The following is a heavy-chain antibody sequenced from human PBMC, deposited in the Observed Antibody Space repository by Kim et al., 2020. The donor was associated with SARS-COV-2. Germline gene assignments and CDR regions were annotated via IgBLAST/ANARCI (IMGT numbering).Heavy chain of an antibody. CDR2: IDPSDSYT. V-gene: IGHV5-10-1*01. Sequence: GESLKISCKGSGYSFTSYWINWVRQMPGKGLEWMGRIDPSDSYTNYSPSFQGHVTISADRSISTTYLQWSSLKASDTAMYYCASGYYDSSGSFDSWGQGTLVTVSS. CDR3: ASGYYDSSGSFDS. CDR1: GYSFTSYW. J-gene: IGHJ4*02. D-gene: IGHD3-22*01.